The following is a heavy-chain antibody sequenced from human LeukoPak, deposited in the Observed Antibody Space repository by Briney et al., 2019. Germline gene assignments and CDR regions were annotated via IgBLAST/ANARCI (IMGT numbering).Heavy chain of an antibody. V-gene: IGHV1-2*02. Sequence: ASVKVSCKASGYTFTGYYMHWVRQAPGQGLEWMGWINPNSGGTNYAQKFQVRVTMTRDTSISTAYMELSRLRSDDTAVYYCARIEYSSGSYPSWGQGALVTVSS. J-gene: IGHJ5*02. D-gene: IGHD6-19*01. CDR1: GYTFTGYY. CDR2: INPNSGGT. CDR3: ARIEYSSGSYPS.